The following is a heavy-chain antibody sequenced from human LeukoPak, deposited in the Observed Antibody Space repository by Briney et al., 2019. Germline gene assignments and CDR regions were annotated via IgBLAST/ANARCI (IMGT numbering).Heavy chain of an antibody. V-gene: IGHV4-39*01. J-gene: IGHJ4*02. CDR3: ARAKGATFSGPYYYFDY. CDR2: IYYSGST. D-gene: IGHD1-26*01. CDR1: GGSFSSYY. Sequence: PSETLSLTCAVYGGSFSSYYWGWIRQPPGKGLEWIGSIYYSGSTYYSPSLKSRVTISVDTSKNQFSLKLSSVTAADTAVYYCARAKGATFSGPYYYFDYWGQGTLVTVSS.